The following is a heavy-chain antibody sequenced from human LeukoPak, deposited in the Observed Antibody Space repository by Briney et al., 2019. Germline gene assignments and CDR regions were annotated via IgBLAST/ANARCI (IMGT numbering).Heavy chain of an antibody. D-gene: IGHD4-23*01. Sequence: SETLSLTCTVSGGSISSYYWSWLRQPPGKGLEWIGYIYHSGSTHYNPSLKSRVTMSLDRSKNQFSLKLSSVTAADTAVYYCARADFGTTHDYAGNAYFDYWGQGTLVTVSS. CDR1: GGSISSYY. CDR2: IYHSGST. J-gene: IGHJ4*02. CDR3: ARADFGTTHDYAGNAYFDY. V-gene: IGHV4-59*12.